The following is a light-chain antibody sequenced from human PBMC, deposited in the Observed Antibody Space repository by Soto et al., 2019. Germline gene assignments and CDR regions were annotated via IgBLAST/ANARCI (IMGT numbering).Light chain of an antibody. V-gene: IGKV3-20*01. CDR2: GAT. Sequence: EIVLTQSPGTLSLSPGDRATLSCRASQSVSLSYLAWYQQKAGQAPRLLIYGATSRATGIPDRFSGSESGTDFTLTISRLEPEDVAVYYCQQYGSSPLTFGGGTKVEIK. CDR1: QSVSLSY. CDR3: QQYGSSPLT. J-gene: IGKJ4*01.